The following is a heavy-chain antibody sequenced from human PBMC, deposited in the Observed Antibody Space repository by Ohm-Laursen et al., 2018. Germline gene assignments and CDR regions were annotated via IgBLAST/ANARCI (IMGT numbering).Heavy chain of an antibody. CDR1: GFTVSSNY. CDR3: AKDRIAVAGLDY. Sequence: GSLRLSCSASGFTVSSNYMSWVRQAPGKGLEWVSVIYSGGSAYYADSVKGRFTISRDNSKNTLYLQMNSLRAEDTAVYYCAKDRIAVAGLDYWGQGTLVTVSS. V-gene: IGHV3-66*01. CDR2: IYSGGSA. D-gene: IGHD6-19*01. J-gene: IGHJ4*02.